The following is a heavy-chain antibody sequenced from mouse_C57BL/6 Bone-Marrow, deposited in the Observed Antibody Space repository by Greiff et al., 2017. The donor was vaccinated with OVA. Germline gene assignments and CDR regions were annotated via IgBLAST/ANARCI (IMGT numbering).Heavy chain of an antibody. CDR3: ARERIYGNYGGYAMDY. V-gene: IGHV5-16*01. J-gene: IGHJ4*01. CDR2: INYDGSST. CDR1: GFTFSDYY. D-gene: IGHD2-1*01. Sequence: EVKLMESEGGLVQPGSSMKLSCTASGFTFSDYYMAWVRQVPEKGLEWVANINYDGSSTYYLDSLKSRFIISRDNAKNILYLQMSSLKSEDTATYYCARERIYGNYGGYAMDYWGQGTSVTVPS.